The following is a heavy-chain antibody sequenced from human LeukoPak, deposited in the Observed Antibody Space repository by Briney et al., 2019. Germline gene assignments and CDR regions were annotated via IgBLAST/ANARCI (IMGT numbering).Heavy chain of an antibody. CDR2: ISTSSNYI. J-gene: IGHJ3*02. CDR3: ARDGGSGSDDAFDI. CDR1: GVTFSSYA. V-gene: IGHV3-21*01. Sequence: GGSLRLSCAASGVTFSSYAMDWVREAPGEGLGWVSSISTSSNYIYYADSVKGRFTISRDNAKTSMYLQMNSLRAEDTAVYYCARDGGSGSDDAFDIWGQGTLVTVSS. D-gene: IGHD3-22*01.